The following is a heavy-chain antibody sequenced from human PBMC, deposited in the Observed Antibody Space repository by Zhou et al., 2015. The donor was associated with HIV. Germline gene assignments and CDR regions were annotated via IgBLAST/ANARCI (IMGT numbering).Heavy chain of an antibody. CDR3: AVGAQAAYQFYTMDV. Sequence: QVQLVQSGTEVKKPGSSVKVSCKASGGPLSKYSINWLRQAPGQGFEWMGRIIPILGTTNYAQKFQGRVTIAADKSTTTALLELSSLRSEDTAVYYCAVGAQAAYQFYTMDVWGQGTTVIVSS. V-gene: IGHV1-69*08. CDR1: GGPLSKYS. D-gene: IGHD2-2*01. CDR2: IIPILGTT. J-gene: IGHJ6*02.